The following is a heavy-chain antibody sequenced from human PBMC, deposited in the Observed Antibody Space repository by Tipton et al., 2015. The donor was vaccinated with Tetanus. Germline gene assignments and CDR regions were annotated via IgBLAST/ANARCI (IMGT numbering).Heavy chain of an antibody. CDR1: GASISSAA. D-gene: IGHD5-24*01. V-gene: IGHV4-30-2*02. CDR2: IFHSGSP. J-gene: IGHJ4*02. CDR3: ARTTRRWLHPDN. Sequence: TLSLTCDVSGASISSAAWTWIRQPSGKGLEWIGHIFHSGSPNYNPSLKSRVTILVDTSKSQFSLQLTSVTAADTAVYYCARTTRRWLHPDNWGQGTLVTVSS.